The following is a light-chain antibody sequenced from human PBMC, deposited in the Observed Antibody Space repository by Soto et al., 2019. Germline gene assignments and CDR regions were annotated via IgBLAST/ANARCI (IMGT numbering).Light chain of an antibody. CDR3: AAWDDSLSGVV. CDR1: RSNIGSNL. Sequence: QSVVTQPPSVSGTPGQRVTIFCSGRRSNIGSNLVYWYQQLPGPAPKLLIFSNDQRPSGVPDRFSGSRSGTSASLAISGLRSEDEGDYYCAAWDDSLSGVVFGGGTKLTVL. CDR2: SND. J-gene: IGLJ2*01. V-gene: IGLV1-47*02.